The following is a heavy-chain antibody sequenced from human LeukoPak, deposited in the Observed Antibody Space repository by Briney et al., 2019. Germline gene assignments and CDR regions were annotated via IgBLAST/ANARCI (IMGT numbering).Heavy chain of an antibody. CDR3: AIKPRGITMVRGVITD. J-gene: IGHJ4*02. Sequence: PSETLSLTCTVSGGSISSSSYYWGWIRQPPGKGLEWIGSIYYSGSTYYNPSLKSRVTISVDTSKNQFSLKLSSVTAADTAVYYCAIKPRGITMVRGVITDWGQGTLVTVSS. CDR2: IYYSGST. D-gene: IGHD3-10*01. CDR1: GGSISSSSYY. V-gene: IGHV4-39*01.